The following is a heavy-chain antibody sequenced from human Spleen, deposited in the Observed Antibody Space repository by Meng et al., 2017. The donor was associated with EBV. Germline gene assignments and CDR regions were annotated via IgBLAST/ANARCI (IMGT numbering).Heavy chain of an antibody. V-gene: IGHV4-34*01. CDR2: INHSRDT. J-gene: IGHJ4*02. Sequence: QVHLQQGGTGLLKPSETLSLTCAVYGGSFSGYYWSWIRQSPGKGLEWIGEINHSRDTHYSPSLKSRVTLSVDTSRNEFSLKLRSVTAADTAIYFCAYNNYSPRFDYWGQGILVTVSS. D-gene: IGHD5-24*01. CDR1: GGSFSGYY. CDR3: AYNNYSPRFDY.